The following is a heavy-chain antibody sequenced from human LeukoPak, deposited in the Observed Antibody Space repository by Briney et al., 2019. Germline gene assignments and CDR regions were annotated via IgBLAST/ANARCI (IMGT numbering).Heavy chain of an antibody. CDR2: ISWNSGSI. CDR1: GFTFDDYA. V-gene: IGHV3-9*01. CDR3: ARAHYCSGGSCYLPAQDYYYYYGMDV. J-gene: IGHJ6*02. Sequence: PGGSLRLSCAASGFTFDDYAMHWVRQAPGKGLEWVSGISWNSGSIGYADSVKGRFTISRDNAKNSLYLQMNSLRAEDTAVYYCARAHYCSGGSCYLPAQDYYYYYGMDVWGQGTTVTVPS. D-gene: IGHD2-15*01.